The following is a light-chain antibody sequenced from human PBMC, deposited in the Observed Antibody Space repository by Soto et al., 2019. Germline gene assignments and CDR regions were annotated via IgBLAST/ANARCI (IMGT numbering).Light chain of an antibody. Sequence: ALTQPASVSGSPGQSIAISCTGTSSDVGVYNHVSWYQQHPGKAPKLMIYDVTNRPSGVSDRFSGSKSGNTASLTISGLQAEDEADYYCSSYTSSYTYVFGTGTKLTVL. CDR1: SSDVGVYNH. CDR2: DVT. CDR3: SSYTSSYTYV. J-gene: IGLJ1*01. V-gene: IGLV2-14*03.